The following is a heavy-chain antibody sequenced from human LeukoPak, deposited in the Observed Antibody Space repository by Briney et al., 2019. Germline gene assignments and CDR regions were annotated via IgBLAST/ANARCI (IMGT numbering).Heavy chain of an antibody. CDR1: GFTFTNYW. V-gene: IGHV3-7*01. CDR2: IKPDGSEK. Sequence: GGSLRLSCAASGFTFTNYWMSWVCQAPGKGLGWVANIKPDGSEKYYVDSVEGRFTISRDNAKNSLYLQMNSLRAEDTAVYYCARDYYYGSGSYLKWGQGTLVTVSS. D-gene: IGHD3-10*01. J-gene: IGHJ4*02. CDR3: ARDYYYGSGSYLK.